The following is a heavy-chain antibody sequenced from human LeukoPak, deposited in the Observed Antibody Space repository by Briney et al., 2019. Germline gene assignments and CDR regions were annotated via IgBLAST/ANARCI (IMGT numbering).Heavy chain of an antibody. V-gene: IGHV4-59*01. D-gene: IGHD1-26*01. CDR1: GGSTSSYY. J-gene: IGHJ4*02. Sequence: RASETLSLTCTVSGGSTSSYYWNWIRQPPGKGLEWIGYIYDSESTNYNPSLKSRVTISVDTSKNQFSLRLSSVTAADTAVYYCARGLSGSYQIDYWGQGTLVTVSS. CDR3: ARGLSGSYQIDY. CDR2: IYDSEST.